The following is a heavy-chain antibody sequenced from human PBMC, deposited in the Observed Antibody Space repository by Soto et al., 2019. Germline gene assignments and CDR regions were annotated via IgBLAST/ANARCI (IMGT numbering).Heavy chain of an antibody. V-gene: IGHV5-51*01. CDR1: GYSFTSYW. D-gene: IGHD3-3*01. Sequence: GESLKISCKGSGYSFTSYWIGWVRQMPGKGLEWMGIIYPGDSDTRYSPSFQGQVTISADKSISTAYLQWSSLKASDTAMYYCARQTYYDFWSGENYYYYYMDVWGKGTTATVSS. CDR3: ARQTYYDFWSGENYYYYYMDV. J-gene: IGHJ6*03. CDR2: IYPGDSDT.